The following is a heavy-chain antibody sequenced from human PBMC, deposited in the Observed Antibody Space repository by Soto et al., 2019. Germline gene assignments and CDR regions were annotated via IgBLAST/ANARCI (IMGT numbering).Heavy chain of an antibody. CDR1: GDSISSSNW. Sequence: SETLSLTCAVSGDSISSSNWWSCVRQPPGKGLEWIGEIYHSGSTNYNPSLKSRVTISVDKSKNQFSLKLSSVTAADTAVYYCARDRGYSSSSDHYYYYGMDVWGQGTTVTVSS. D-gene: IGHD6-6*01. CDR3: ARDRGYSSSSDHYYYYGMDV. CDR2: IYHSGST. V-gene: IGHV4-4*02. J-gene: IGHJ6*02.